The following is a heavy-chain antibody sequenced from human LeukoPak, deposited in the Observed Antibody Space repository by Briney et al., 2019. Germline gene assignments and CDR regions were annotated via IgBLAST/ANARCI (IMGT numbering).Heavy chain of an antibody. CDR1: GGSISSGGYS. J-gene: IGHJ4*02. D-gene: IGHD3-22*01. CDR3: ARFPGYDSSGYTSPDY. Sequence: SETLSLTCAVSGGSISSGGYSWSWIRQPPGKGLEWIGYIYHSGSTYYNPSLKSRVTISVDRSKNQFSLKLSSVTAADTAVYYCARFPGYDSSGYTSPDYWGQGTLVTVSS. V-gene: IGHV4-30-2*01. CDR2: IYHSGST.